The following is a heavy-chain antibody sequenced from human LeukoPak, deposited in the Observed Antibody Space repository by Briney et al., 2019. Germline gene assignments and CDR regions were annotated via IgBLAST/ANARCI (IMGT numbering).Heavy chain of an antibody. J-gene: IGHJ4*02. CDR3: ARDRYGYGTFDY. V-gene: IGHV4-30-4*01. CDR2: IYYSGST. CDR1: GGSINSGDYY. D-gene: IGHD5-18*01. Sequence: PSETLSLTCTVSGGSINSGDYYWSWIRQSPGKGLEWIGYIYYSGSTYYNPSLKSRVTISVDTSKNQFSLELSSVTAADTAVYFCARDRYGYGTFDYWGQGTLVTVSS.